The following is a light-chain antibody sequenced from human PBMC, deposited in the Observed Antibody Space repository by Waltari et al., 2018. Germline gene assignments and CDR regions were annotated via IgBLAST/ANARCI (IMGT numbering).Light chain of an antibody. CDR2: DAS. Sequence: DIVLTQSPATLSLSPGERATLPCRASQSVSSYLALYQQKPGQAPRLLIYDASTRATGIPARFSGSGSGTDFTLTISSLEPEDFAVYYCQQRSNWPPLTFGGGTKVEIK. CDR1: QSVSSY. V-gene: IGKV3-11*01. CDR3: QQRSNWPPLT. J-gene: IGKJ4*01.